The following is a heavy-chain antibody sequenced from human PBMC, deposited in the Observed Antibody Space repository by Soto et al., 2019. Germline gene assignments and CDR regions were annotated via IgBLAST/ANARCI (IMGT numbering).Heavy chain of an antibody. J-gene: IGHJ3*02. CDR1: GFTFSSYS. Sequence: EVQLVESGGGLVKHGGSLRLSCAASGFTFSSYSMNWVRQAPGKGLEWVSSISSSSSYIYYADSLKGRFTISRDNAKNSLYLQMNSLRAEDTAVYYCAKNSSQAFDIWGQGTMVTVSS. D-gene: IGHD3-22*01. V-gene: IGHV3-21*01. CDR2: ISSSSSYI. CDR3: AKNSSQAFDI.